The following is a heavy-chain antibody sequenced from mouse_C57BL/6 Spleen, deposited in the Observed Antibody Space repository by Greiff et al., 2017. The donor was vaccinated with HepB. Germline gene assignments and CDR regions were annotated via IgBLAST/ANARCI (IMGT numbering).Heavy chain of an antibody. CDR1: GYTFTSYW. CDR2: IDPSDSYT. J-gene: IGHJ2*01. CDR3: ARRRAFDY. D-gene: IGHD3-3*01. V-gene: IGHV1-50*01. Sequence: QVQLQQPGAELVKPGASVKLSCKASGYTFTSYWMQWVKQRPGQGLEWIGEIDPSDSYTNYNQKFKGKAILTVDTSSSASYMQLSSLTSEDSAVYYYARRRAFDYWGQGTTLTVSS.